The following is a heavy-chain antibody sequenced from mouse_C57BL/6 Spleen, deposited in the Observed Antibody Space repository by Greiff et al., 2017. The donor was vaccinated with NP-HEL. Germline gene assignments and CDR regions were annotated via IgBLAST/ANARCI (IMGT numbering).Heavy chain of an antibody. CDR1: GYTFTSYW. CDR2: IHPNSGST. J-gene: IGHJ2*01. Sequence: QVQLQQPGAELVKPGASVKLSCKASGYTFTSYWMHWVKQRPGQGLEWIGMIHPNSGSTNYNEKFKSKATLTVDKSSSTAYMQLSSLTSEDSAVYYCARREGYSNSFDYWGQGTTLTVSS. CDR3: ARREGYSNSFDY. V-gene: IGHV1-64*01. D-gene: IGHD2-5*01.